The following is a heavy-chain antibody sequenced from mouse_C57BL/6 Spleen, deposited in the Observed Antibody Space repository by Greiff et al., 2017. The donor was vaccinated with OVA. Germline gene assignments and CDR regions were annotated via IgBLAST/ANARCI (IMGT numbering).Heavy chain of an antibody. CDR3: ARSAYDYDGAWFAY. CDR1: GYTFTNYW. Sequence: VQLQQPGTELVKPGASVKLSCKASGYTFTNYWMHWVQQRPGQGLEWIGNINPSNGGTNYNEKFKSKATLTVAKSSSTAYMQLSSLTSEDSAVYYCARSAYDYDGAWFAYWGQGTLVTVSA. CDR2: INPSNGGT. D-gene: IGHD2-4*01. V-gene: IGHV1-53*01. J-gene: IGHJ3*01.